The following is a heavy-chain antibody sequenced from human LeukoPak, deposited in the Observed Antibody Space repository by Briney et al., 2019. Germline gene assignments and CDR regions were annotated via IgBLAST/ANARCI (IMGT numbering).Heavy chain of an antibody. V-gene: IGHV3-64*01. CDR3: ARGAQLTDY. D-gene: IGHD6-13*01. Sequence: GGSLRLSCAASGFTFYTYGMHWVRQAPGKGLEYISGIGPDGGTTFYAKSVKGRFTISRDNSKSMVYLQMGSLTVDDMAVYYCARGAQLTDYWGQGTLVTVSS. CDR2: IGPDGGTT. CDR1: GFTFYTYG. J-gene: IGHJ4*02.